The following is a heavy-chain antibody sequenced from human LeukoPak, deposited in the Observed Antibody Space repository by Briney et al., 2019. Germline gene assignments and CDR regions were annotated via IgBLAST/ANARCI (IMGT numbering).Heavy chain of an antibody. Sequence: GGSLRLSCAASGFTFSKYVMRWVRQAPGKGLEWVSAISTGGGSTYYAASVKGRFAISRDNSKNTLYLQMNSLRAEDTAVYYCAKDARAYGSGPLDYWGQGTLVTVSS. CDR3: AKDARAYGSGPLDY. CDR2: ISTGGGST. J-gene: IGHJ4*02. CDR1: GFTFSKYV. D-gene: IGHD3-10*01. V-gene: IGHV3-23*01.